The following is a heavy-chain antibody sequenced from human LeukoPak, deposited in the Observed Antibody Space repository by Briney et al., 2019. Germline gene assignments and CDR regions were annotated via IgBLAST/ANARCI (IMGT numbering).Heavy chain of an antibody. J-gene: IGHJ3*02. CDR1: GFAVSGNY. CDR2: IYSGGST. CDR3: ARDKTFDI. Sequence: GGSLRLSCAASGFAVSGNYMSWVRQAPGKGLEWVSVIYSGGSTYFADSAKGRFTISRDNSKNTLYLHMNSLRAEDTAIYYCARDKTFDIWGQGTMVTVSS. V-gene: IGHV3-53*01.